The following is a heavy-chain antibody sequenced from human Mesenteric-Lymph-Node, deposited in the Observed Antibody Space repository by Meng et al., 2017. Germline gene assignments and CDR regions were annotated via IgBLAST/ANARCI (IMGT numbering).Heavy chain of an antibody. J-gene: IGHJ4*02. CDR1: GGSISSGGYY. V-gene: IGHV4-31*03. CDR3: ARGPSRWLQFSFDY. D-gene: IGHD5-24*01. Sequence: QVLRLESGPGLVKPSLTPSLHFTISGGSISSGGYYWSWIRQHPGKGLEWIGYIYYSGSTYYNPSLKSRVTISVDTSKNQFSLKLSSVTAADTAVYYCARGPSRWLQFSFDYWGQGTLVTVSS. CDR2: IYYSGST.